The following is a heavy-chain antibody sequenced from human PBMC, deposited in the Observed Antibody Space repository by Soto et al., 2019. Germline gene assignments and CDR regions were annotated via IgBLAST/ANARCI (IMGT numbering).Heavy chain of an antibody. V-gene: IGHV3-23*01. CDR2: SSGSGGST. D-gene: IGHD2-15*01. Sequence: EVQLLESGGGLVQPGGSLSLSCAASGFTFRSNAMSWVRQAPGKGLEWVSASSGSGGSTYYADSVKGRFTISRDNSKNTLYLLMNSLRAEDTAVYYCANAKPRVRYCSGGSCYSEFDPWGQGTLVTVSS. J-gene: IGHJ5*02. CDR3: ANAKPRVRYCSGGSCYSEFDP. CDR1: GFTFRSNA.